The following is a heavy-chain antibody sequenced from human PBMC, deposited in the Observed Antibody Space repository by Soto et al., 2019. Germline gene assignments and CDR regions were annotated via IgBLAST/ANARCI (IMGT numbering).Heavy chain of an antibody. D-gene: IGHD3-22*01. Sequence: GGSLRLSCAASGFTFSSYAMSWVRQAPGKGLEWVSAISGSGGSTYYADSVKGRFTISRDNSKNTLYLQMNSLRAEDTAVYYCAKVGSPYYYDSSGYSDWGQGTLVTVSS. CDR2: ISGSGGST. V-gene: IGHV3-23*01. CDR3: AKVGSPYYYDSSGYSD. CDR1: GFTFSSYA. J-gene: IGHJ4*02.